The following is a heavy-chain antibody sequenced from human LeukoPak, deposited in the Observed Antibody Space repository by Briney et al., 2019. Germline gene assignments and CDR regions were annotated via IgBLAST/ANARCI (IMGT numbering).Heavy chain of an antibody. CDR1: GFTFSSYE. D-gene: IGHD6-13*01. V-gene: IGHV3-48*03. CDR3: ASSRGSWPDYFDY. Sequence: GGSLRLSCAASGFTFSSYEMNWVRQAPGKGLEWISYISSSGSTIYYADSVKGRFTISRDNAKNSLYLQMNSLRAEDTAVYYCASSRGSWPDYFDYWGQGTLVTVSS. CDR2: ISSSGSTI. J-gene: IGHJ4*02.